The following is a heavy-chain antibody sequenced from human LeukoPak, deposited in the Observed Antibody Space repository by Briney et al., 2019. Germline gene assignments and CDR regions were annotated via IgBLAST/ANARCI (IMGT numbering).Heavy chain of an antibody. CDR1: GLTLSNAR. J-gene: IGHJ4*02. D-gene: IGHD6-13*01. V-gene: IGHV3-21*01. Sequence: VGSLRLSCAASGLTLSNARMIGVRQARGKGRDWGASISSSSSYIYPADSVKGRFTISRDNAKNSLCLQMNSLRAEDTAVYYCARDRGSSWGNVDYWGQGTLVTVSS. CDR2: ISSSSSYI. CDR3: ARDRGSSWGNVDY.